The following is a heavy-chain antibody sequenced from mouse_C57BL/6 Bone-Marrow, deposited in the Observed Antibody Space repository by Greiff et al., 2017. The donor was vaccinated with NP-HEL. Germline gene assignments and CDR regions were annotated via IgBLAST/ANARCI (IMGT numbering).Heavy chain of an antibody. CDR2: IDPSDSYT. CDR3: ARFYGSSSFAY. CDR1: GYTFTSYW. Sequence: QVQLQQPGAELVRPGTSVKLSCKASGYTFTSYWMHWVKQRPGQGLEWIGVIDPSDSYTNYNQKFKGKATLTVDNSSSTAYMQLSSLTSEDSAVYYCARFYGSSSFAYWGQGTLVTVSA. J-gene: IGHJ3*01. D-gene: IGHD1-1*01. V-gene: IGHV1-59*01.